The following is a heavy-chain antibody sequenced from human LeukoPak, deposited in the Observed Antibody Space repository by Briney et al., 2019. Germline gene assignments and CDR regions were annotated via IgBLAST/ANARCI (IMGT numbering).Heavy chain of an antibody. CDR1: GFTFSTYW. CDR3: AKDLPHGTRGLFAY. Sequence: GRSLRLSCAASGFTFSTYWMSWVRQAPGKGLEWVANTNQDGSDKYYVDSVKGRFTVSKDNAKNSLYLQMNSLSPDDTAIYYCAKDLPHGTRGLFAYWGRGTLVTVSS. J-gene: IGHJ4*02. V-gene: IGHV3-7*01. D-gene: IGHD1-14*01. CDR2: TNQDGSDK.